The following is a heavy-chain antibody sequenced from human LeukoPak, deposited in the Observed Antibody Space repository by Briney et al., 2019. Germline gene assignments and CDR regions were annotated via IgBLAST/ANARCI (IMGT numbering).Heavy chain of an antibody. CDR1: GGSVSSSGYY. V-gene: IGHV4-39*01. Sequence: SETLSLTCNVPGGSVSSSGYYWGWIRQTPVKGLEWIGSMYYSGKTYYNPSLKSRVTISVDTSKNQFSLKLSSLTAADTAVYYCARLVTTIIVVIDYWGQGALVTVSS. J-gene: IGHJ4*02. CDR3: ARLVTTIIVVIDY. D-gene: IGHD3-22*01. CDR2: MYYSGKT.